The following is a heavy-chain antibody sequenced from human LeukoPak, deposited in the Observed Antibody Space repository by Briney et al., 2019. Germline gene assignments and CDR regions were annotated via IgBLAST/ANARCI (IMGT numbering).Heavy chain of an antibody. D-gene: IGHD6-13*01. V-gene: IGHV1-2*06. Sequence: GASVKVSCKASGHTFTGYYMHWVRQAPGQGLEWMGRINPNSGGTNYAQKFQGRVTMTRDTSISTAYMELSRLRSDDTAVYYCARDRIAAAGTRGEYGGYWGQGTLVTVSS. CDR1: GHTFTGYY. CDR3: ARDRIAAAGTRGEYGGY. J-gene: IGHJ4*02. CDR2: INPNSGGT.